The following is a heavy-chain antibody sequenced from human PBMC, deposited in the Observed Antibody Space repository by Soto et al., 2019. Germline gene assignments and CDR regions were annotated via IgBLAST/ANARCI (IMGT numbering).Heavy chain of an antibody. Sequence: GASVKVSCKASGGTLNTYSINWVRQAPGQGLEWMARIIPILNITNYAQKFQGRVTITADKSTSTAYMELRSLRSDDTAVYYCGGSGSYGDTMDVWGKGTTVTVSS. CDR2: IIPILNIT. V-gene: IGHV1-69*02. CDR1: GGTLNTYS. D-gene: IGHD3-10*01. CDR3: GGSGSYGDTMDV. J-gene: IGHJ6*03.